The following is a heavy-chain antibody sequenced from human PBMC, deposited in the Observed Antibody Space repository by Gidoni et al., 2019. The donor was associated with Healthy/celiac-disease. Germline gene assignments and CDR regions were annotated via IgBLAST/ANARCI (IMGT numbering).Heavy chain of an antibody. D-gene: IGHD3-9*01. CDR3: ARGLEDDILTGSSYWYFDL. V-gene: IGHV3-13*01. Sequence: EVQLVESGGGLVQPGGSMRLSCAASGFTFSSYDMHWVRQATGKGLEWVSAIGTAGDTYYPGSVKGRFTISRENAKNSLYLQMNSLRAGDTAVYYCARGLEDDILTGSSYWYFDLWGRGTLVTVSS. J-gene: IGHJ2*01. CDR2: IGTAGDT. CDR1: GFTFSSYD.